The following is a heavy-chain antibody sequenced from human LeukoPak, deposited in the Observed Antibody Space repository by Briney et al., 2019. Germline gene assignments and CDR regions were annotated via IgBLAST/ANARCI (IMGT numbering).Heavy chain of an antibody. J-gene: IGHJ6*02. CDR2: ISWNSGSI. CDR3: AKGSTRSISVGMDV. V-gene: IGHV3-9*01. Sequence: SGGSLRLSCAASGFTFDDYAMHWVRQAPGKGLEWVSGISWNSGSIGYADSVKGRFTISRDNAKNSLYLQMNSLRAEDTALYYCAKGSTRSISVGMDVWGQGTTVTVSS. CDR1: GFTFDDYA. D-gene: IGHD2-2*02.